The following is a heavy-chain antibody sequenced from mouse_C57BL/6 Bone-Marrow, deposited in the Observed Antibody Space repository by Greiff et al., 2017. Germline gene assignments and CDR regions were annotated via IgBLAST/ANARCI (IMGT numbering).Heavy chain of an antibody. D-gene: IGHD1-1*01. CDR3: ASSYGSSQAWFAY. J-gene: IGHJ3*01. Sequence: EVQLQQSGAELVKPGASVKLSCKASGYTFTDYYMNWVKQSPGKSLEWIGDINPNNGGTSYNQKFKGKATLTVDKSSSTAYMELRSLTSEDSAVYYCASSYGSSQAWFAYWGQGTLVTVSA. CDR1: GYTFTDYY. V-gene: IGHV1-26*01. CDR2: INPNNGGT.